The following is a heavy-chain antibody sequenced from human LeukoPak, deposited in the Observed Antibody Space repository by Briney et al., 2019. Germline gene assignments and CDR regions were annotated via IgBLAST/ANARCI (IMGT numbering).Heavy chain of an antibody. CDR2: INPNSGGT. Sequence: ASVKVSCKASGYTFTGYYMHWVRQAPGQGLEWMGRINPNSGGTNYAQKFQGRVTMTRDASISTAYMELSRLRSDDPAVYYCARDPRIAVADRFDYWGQGTLVTVSS. CDR3: ARDPRIAVADRFDY. J-gene: IGHJ4*02. V-gene: IGHV1-2*06. CDR1: GYTFTGYY. D-gene: IGHD6-19*01.